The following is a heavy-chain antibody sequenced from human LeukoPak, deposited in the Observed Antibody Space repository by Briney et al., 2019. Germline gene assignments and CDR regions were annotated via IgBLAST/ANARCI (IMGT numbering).Heavy chain of an antibody. CDR3: ARDSLTIGGYSGGPDY. Sequence: ASMKVSCKASGYTFTSYDINWVRQATGQGLEWMGWMNPNSGNTGYAQKFQGRVTMTRNTSISTAYMELSSLRSEDTAVYYCARDSLTIGGYSGGPDYWGQGTLVTVSS. CDR1: GYTFTSYD. CDR2: MNPNSGNT. V-gene: IGHV1-8*01. D-gene: IGHD6-19*01. J-gene: IGHJ4*02.